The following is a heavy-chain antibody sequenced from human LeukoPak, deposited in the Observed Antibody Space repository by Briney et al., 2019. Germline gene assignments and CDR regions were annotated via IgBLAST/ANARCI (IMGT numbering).Heavy chain of an antibody. Sequence: SETLSLACTVSGGFISSYYWSWIRQPAGKGLEWIGHIYTRGSTNFNPPLKSRVTIAVDTSKNQFCPKLSSVPAADTAVYYCARAAVLGYYYYAMDVWGQGNTVTVSS. J-gene: IGHJ6*02. D-gene: IGHD7-27*01. CDR1: GGFISSYY. CDR3: ARAAVLGYYYYAMDV. CDR2: IYTRGST. V-gene: IGHV4-4*07.